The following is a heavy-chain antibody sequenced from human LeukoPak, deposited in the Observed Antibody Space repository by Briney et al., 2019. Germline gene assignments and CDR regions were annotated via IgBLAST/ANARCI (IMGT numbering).Heavy chain of an antibody. CDR1: GFTFSSYG. V-gene: IGHV3-33*06. D-gene: IGHD3-22*01. CDR3: AKDPDSDSSGYYYDDAFDI. CDR2: KWYDGSNK. Sequence: SGGSLRLSXAASGFTFSSYGMHWVRQTPGKGLEWLAVKWYDGSNKYYADSVKGRFTISRDNSKNTLYLQMNSLRAEDTAVYYCAKDPDSDSSGYYYDDAFDIWGQGTMVTVSS. J-gene: IGHJ3*02.